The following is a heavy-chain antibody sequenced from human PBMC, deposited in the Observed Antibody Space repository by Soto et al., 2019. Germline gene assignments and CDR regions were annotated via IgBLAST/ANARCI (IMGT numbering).Heavy chain of an antibody. J-gene: IGHJ3*02. V-gene: IGHV3-7*01. CDR2: IKQDGSEK. CDR1: GFTFSSYW. Sequence: PGGSLRLSCAASGFTFSSYWMSWVRQAPGKGLEWVANIKQDGSEKYYVDSVKGRFTISRDNAKNSLYLQMNSLRAEDTAVYYCARDRIDIVVVVAAPTDAFDIWGQGTMVTVSS. CDR3: ARDRIDIVVVVAAPTDAFDI. D-gene: IGHD2-15*01.